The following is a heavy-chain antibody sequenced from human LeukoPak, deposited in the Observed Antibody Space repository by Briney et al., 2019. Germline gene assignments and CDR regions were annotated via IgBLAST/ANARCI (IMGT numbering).Heavy chain of an antibody. D-gene: IGHD5-24*01. Sequence: SETLSLTCTVSGGSISSYYWSWIRQPAGKGLEWIGRIYTSGSTNYNPSLKSRVTMSVDTSKNQFSLKLSSVTAADTAVYYCARAPMATTGRRWSNTWDPAAFDIWGQGTMVTVSS. J-gene: IGHJ3*02. CDR1: GGSISSYY. V-gene: IGHV4-4*07. CDR3: ARAPMATTGRRWSNTWDPAAFDI. CDR2: IYTSGST.